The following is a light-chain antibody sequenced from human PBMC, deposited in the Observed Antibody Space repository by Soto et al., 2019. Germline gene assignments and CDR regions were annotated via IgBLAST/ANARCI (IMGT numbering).Light chain of an antibody. CDR1: NSDVGSYDL. V-gene: IGLV2-23*01. CDR2: EGT. J-gene: IGLJ1*01. CDR3: CSYTGTTTHYV. Sequence: QSGLTQPASVSFSPGQSITISCTGSNSDVGSYDLVSWYQQHPDKAPKLIIFEGTKRPSGVSSRFSGSKSGNTASLTISGLQAEDEADYYCCSYTGTTTHYVFGSGTKVTAL.